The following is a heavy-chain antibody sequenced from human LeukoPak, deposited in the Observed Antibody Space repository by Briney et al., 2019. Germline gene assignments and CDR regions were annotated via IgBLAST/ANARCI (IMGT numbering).Heavy chain of an antibody. CDR3: AKDDGNNAKLLLDY. D-gene: IGHD2/OR15-2a*01. CDR2: ISSSGDST. Sequence: PGGSLRLSCAVSGLTFSNYGMSWVRQAPGKGLEWVSVISSSGDSTYYADSVKGRFTISRDNYKNTLYLQMNGLRAENTAIYYCAKDDGNNAKLLLDYWGQGTLVTVSS. V-gene: IGHV3-23*01. J-gene: IGHJ4*02. CDR1: GLTFSNYG.